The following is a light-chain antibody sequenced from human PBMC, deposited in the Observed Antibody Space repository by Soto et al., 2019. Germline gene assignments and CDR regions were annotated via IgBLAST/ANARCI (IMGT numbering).Light chain of an antibody. V-gene: IGLV7-46*01. CDR3: LLSYGSARV. Sequence: QAVVTQEPSLTVSPGETVTLTCGSSAGAVTSGHFPYWFQQKPGHGPRTLIYDTTNKQSWTPARFSGSLLGDKAALTLSGXXXXXXXDYYCLLSYGSARVFGGGTQLTV. CDR1: AGAVTSGHF. J-gene: IGLJ7*01. CDR2: DTT.